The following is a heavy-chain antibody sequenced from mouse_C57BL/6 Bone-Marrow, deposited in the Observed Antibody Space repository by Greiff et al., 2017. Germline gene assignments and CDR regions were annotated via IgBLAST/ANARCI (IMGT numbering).Heavy chain of an antibody. Sequence: EVQLQQSGAELVRPGASVKLSCTASGFNIKDDYMHWVKQRPEQGLEWIGWIDPENGDTEYASKFQGKATITADTSSNTAYLQLSSLTSEDTAVYYCPTGYLLYFDYGGQGTTLTVSS. CDR1: GFNIKDDY. J-gene: IGHJ2*01. CDR3: PTGYLLYFDY. D-gene: IGHD2-2*01. V-gene: IGHV14-4*01. CDR2: IDPENGDT.